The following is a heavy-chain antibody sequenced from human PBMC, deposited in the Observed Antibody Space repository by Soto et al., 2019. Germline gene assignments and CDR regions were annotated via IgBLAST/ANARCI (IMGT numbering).Heavy chain of an antibody. Sequence: GASVKVSCKASGYTFTSYDIYWVRQATGQGLEWMGWMNPNSGNTGYAQKFQGGVSMTRNTSISTAYMELSSLRSDDTAVYYCAREKVGANDYSGQGTLVTVSS. CDR1: GYTFTSYD. CDR3: AREKVGANDY. D-gene: IGHD1-26*01. CDR2: MNPNSGNT. J-gene: IGHJ4*02. V-gene: IGHV1-8*01.